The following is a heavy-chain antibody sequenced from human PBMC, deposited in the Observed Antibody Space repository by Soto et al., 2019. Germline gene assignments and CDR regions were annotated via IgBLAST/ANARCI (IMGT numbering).Heavy chain of an antibody. J-gene: IGHJ4*02. CDR2: ITYGGSI. D-gene: IGHD5-18*01. CDR1: GASITNDYFF. V-gene: IGHV4-31*02. Sequence: TLSLTRTVSGASITNDYFFWSWVRQHPDKGLEWLAYITYGGSIYYNPSLRSRLSVSIDKSKSQFSLNVRSVTAADTAVYFCAKMERTQLWLLVQNWGQGLPVTVSS. CDR3: AKMERTQLWLLVQN.